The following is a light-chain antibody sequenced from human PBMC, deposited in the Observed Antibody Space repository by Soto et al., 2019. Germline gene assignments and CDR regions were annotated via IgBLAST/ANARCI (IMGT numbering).Light chain of an antibody. J-gene: IGKJ1*01. CDR1: QSISTKY. CDR2: GVS. V-gene: IGKV3-20*01. CDR3: QLYSGSPWT. Sequence: EIVLTQSPGTLSLSPGERATLSCRASQSISTKYLAWYQQEPGQAPRLLIHGVSIRATGIPDRFSGSGSGTDFTLAISRREPEDFAVYYCQLYSGSPWTFRQGTKVEIK.